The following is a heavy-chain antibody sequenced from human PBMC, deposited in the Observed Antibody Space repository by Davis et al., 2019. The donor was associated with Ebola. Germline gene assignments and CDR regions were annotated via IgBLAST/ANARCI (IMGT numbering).Heavy chain of an antibody. CDR1: GFTFSSYS. J-gene: IGHJ6*02. Sequence: PGGSLRLSCAASGFTFSSYSMNWVRQAPGKGLEWVSYISSSSSTIYYADSVKGRFTISRDNAKNSLYLQMNSLRDEDAAVYYCAREGRITIFGVVTSLYGMDVWGQGTTVTVSS. CDR3: AREGRITIFGVVTSLYGMDV. CDR2: ISSSSSTI. V-gene: IGHV3-48*02. D-gene: IGHD3-3*01.